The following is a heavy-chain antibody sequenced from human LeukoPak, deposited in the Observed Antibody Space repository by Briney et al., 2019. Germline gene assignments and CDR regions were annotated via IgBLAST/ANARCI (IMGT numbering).Heavy chain of an antibody. CDR2: IIPILGIA. D-gene: IGHD3-3*01. CDR1: GGTFSSYA. Sequence: SVKVSCKASGGTFSSYAISWVRQAPGQGLEWMGRIIPILGIANYAQKFQGRVTITADKSTCTAYMELSSLRSEDTAVYYCARDMDSAFYDFWSGYQESYYYYGMDVWGQGTTVTVSS. CDR3: ARDMDSAFYDFWSGYQESYYYYGMDV. V-gene: IGHV1-69*04. J-gene: IGHJ6*02.